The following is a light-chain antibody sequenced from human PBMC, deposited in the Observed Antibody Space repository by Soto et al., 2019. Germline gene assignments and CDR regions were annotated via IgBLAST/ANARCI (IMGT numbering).Light chain of an antibody. CDR3: QQYGSPPLT. J-gene: IGKJ4*01. Sequence: EIVLTQSPGTLSLSPGERGTLSCRASQSVSGRYLAWYQQKPGQAPKLLIYGVFSRASGIPDRFSGSGSGTNFTLTISRLESEDSAVYYSQQYGSPPLTFGGGTKVEIK. CDR1: QSVSGRY. CDR2: GVF. V-gene: IGKV3-20*01.